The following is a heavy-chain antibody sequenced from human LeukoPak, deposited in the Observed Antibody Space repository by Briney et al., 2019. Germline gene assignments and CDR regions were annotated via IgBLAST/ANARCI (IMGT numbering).Heavy chain of an antibody. CDR3: ARDSEDDFWSGYYQGHGMDV. Sequence: PGGSLRLSCAASGFTFSSYWMHWVRQAPGKGLVWVSRINSDGSSTSYADSVKGRFTISRDNAKNTLYLQMNSLRAEDTAVYYCARDSEDDFWSGYYQGHGMDVWGQGTTVTVSS. V-gene: IGHV3-74*01. J-gene: IGHJ6*02. CDR2: INSDGSST. CDR1: GFTFSSYW. D-gene: IGHD3-3*01.